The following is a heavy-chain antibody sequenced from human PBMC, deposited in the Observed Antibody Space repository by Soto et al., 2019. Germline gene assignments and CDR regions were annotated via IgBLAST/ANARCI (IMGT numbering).Heavy chain of an antibody. CDR3: AKDPLGITATNLDF. V-gene: IGHV3-48*01. Sequence: GGSLRLSCAASGFTFSSYSMNWVRQAPGKGLEWVSYISSSSSTIYYADSVKGRFTISRDNSKNTLYLQMNSLRAEDTAVYYCAKDPLGITATNLDFWGQGILVTVSS. D-gene: IGHD1-20*01. J-gene: IGHJ4*02. CDR2: ISSSSSTI. CDR1: GFTFSSYS.